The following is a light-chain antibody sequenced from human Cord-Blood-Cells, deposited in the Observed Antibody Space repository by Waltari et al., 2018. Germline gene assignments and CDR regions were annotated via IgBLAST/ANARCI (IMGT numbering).Light chain of an antibody. CDR2: RNN. CDR1: SSNIGSNY. V-gene: IGLV1-47*01. Sequence: GTPGQRVTISCSGSSSNIGSNYVYWYQQLPGTAPKLLIYRNNQRPSGVPDRFSGSKSGTSASLAISGLRSEDEADYYCAAWDDSLSGRVFGGGTKLTVL. CDR3: AAWDDSLSGRV. J-gene: IGLJ3*02.